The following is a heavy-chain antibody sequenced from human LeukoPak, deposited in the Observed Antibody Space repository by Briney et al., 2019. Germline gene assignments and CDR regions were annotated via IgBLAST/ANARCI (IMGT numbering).Heavy chain of an antibody. V-gene: IGHV3-64*01. Sequence: GGSLRLSCAASGFTFSSYAMHWVRQAPGKGLEYVSAISSNGGSTYYANSVKGRFTISRDNSKNSLYLQMNSLRAEDTAVYYCARAVTPGPLWGQGTLVTVSS. J-gene: IGHJ4*02. CDR1: GFTFSSYA. CDR3: ARAVTPGPL. D-gene: IGHD4-17*01. CDR2: ISSNGGST.